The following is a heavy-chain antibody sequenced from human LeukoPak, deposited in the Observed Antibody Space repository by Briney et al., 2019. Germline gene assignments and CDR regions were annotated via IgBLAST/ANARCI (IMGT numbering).Heavy chain of an antibody. Sequence: SETLSLTCTVSGGSISSYYWSWIRQPAGKGLEWIGRIYTSGSTNYNPSLKSRVTMSVDTSKNQFSLKLSSVTAADTAVYYCARDPNTDIVVVPAAQDWFDPWGQGTLVTVSS. V-gene: IGHV4-4*07. J-gene: IGHJ5*02. CDR2: IYTSGST. D-gene: IGHD2-2*01. CDR3: ARDPNTDIVVVPAAQDWFDP. CDR1: GGSISSYY.